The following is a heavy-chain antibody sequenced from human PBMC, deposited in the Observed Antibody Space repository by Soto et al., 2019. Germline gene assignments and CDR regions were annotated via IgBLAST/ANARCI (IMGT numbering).Heavy chain of an antibody. CDR3: ARADYEILTGSYAMDV. J-gene: IGHJ6*02. D-gene: IGHD3-9*01. V-gene: IGHV4-4*07. CDR2: VSTNGAT. Sequence: WETLSLTCTVSDDFISSYYWNWIRQPAGKGLEWIGRVSTNGATNYNPSLESRVTMSVDTSKNQFSLKLTSVTAADTAVYFCARADYEILTGSYAMDVWGQGTTVTVS. CDR1: DDFISSYY.